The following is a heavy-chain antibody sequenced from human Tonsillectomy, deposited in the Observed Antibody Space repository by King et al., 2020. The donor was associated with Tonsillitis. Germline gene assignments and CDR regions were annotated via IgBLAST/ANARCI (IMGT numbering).Heavy chain of an antibody. Sequence: QLVQSGAEVKKPGESMKISGKGSGYSLNFYWIGWVRQMPGKGLEWMGSIYPGFSVTKYRPSFQAQVTISVDKSTSTAYLQWSSLKASDTAMYYCAGRSSDLLDYWGQGTLVTVSS. J-gene: IGHJ4*02. CDR3: AGRSSDLLDY. CDR2: IYPGFSVT. V-gene: IGHV5-51*01. D-gene: IGHD6-6*01. CDR1: GYSLNFYW.